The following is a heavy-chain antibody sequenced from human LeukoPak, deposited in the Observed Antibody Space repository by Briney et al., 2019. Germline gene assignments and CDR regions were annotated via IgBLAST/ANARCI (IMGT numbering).Heavy chain of an antibody. J-gene: IGHJ3*02. CDR3: ARRGRWLQSSNLMDAFDI. V-gene: IGHV1-69*13. Sequence: ASVKVSCKASGGTFSSYAISWVRQAPGQGLEWMGGIIPIFGTANYAQKFQGRVTITADESTSTAYMELSSLRSEDTAVYYCARRGRWLQSSNLMDAFDIWGQGTMVTVSS. D-gene: IGHD5-24*01. CDR1: GGTFSSYA. CDR2: IIPIFGTA.